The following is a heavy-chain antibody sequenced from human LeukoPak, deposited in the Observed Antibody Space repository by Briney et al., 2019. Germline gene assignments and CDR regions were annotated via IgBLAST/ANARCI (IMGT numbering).Heavy chain of an antibody. CDR3: ANVLSTKIDYWYGMDV. J-gene: IGHJ6*02. Sequence: GGSLRLSCAASGFTFDNYRMSWVRQAPGKGLEAFSSISAAADRTYYIDSVKGRFTISRDNSKNTLFLQMNGLRAEDTAVYYCANVLSTKIDYWYGMDVWGQGTTVTVSS. V-gene: IGHV3-23*01. D-gene: IGHD2/OR15-2a*01. CDR2: ISAAADRT. CDR1: GFTFDNYR.